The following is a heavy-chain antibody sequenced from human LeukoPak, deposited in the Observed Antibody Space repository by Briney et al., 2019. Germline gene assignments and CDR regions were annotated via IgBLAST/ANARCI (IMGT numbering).Heavy chain of an antibody. CDR2: IYTSGST. Sequence: SETLSLTCTVSGGSISSYYCSWIRQPPGKGLEWIGYIYTSGSTNYNPSLKSRVTISVDTSKNQFSLKLSSVTAADTAVYYCASARYYYYYMDVWGKGTTVTVSS. V-gene: IGHV4-4*09. J-gene: IGHJ6*03. CDR3: ASARYYYYYMDV. CDR1: GGSISSYY.